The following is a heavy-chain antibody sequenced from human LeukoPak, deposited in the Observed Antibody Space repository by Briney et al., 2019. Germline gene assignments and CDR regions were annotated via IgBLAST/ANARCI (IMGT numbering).Heavy chain of an antibody. CDR3: AGDKTTSGYYEFDY. Sequence: GGSLRLSCVVSGFNFSSYAMHWVRQAPGKGLEWVTVTSYDGSDTYYADSVKGRFTISRDNSKNTLYLQMNSLRAEDTAVYYCAGDKTTSGYYEFDYWGQGTLVTVSS. CDR2: TSYDGSDT. J-gene: IGHJ4*02. CDR1: GFNFSSYA. V-gene: IGHV3-30*14. D-gene: IGHD3-22*01.